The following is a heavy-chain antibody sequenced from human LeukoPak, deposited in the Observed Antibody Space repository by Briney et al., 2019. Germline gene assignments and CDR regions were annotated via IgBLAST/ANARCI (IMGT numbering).Heavy chain of an antibody. CDR3: ARVGSWLYGSGSYRRDSDY. CDR2: IYYSGST. Sequence: PSETLSLTCTVSGGSISSGDYYWSWIRQPPGKGLEWIGYIYYSGSTYYNPSLKSRVTISVDTSKNQFSLKLSSVTAADTAVYYCARVGSWLYGSGSYRRDSDYWGQGTLVTVSS. D-gene: IGHD3-10*01. CDR1: GGSISSGDYY. V-gene: IGHV4-30-4*08. J-gene: IGHJ4*02.